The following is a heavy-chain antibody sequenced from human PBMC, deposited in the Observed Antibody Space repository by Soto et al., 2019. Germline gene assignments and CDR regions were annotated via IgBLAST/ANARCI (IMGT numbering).Heavy chain of an antibody. D-gene: IGHD6-19*01. Sequence: PSETLSLTCAVYGGSFSGYYWSWIRQPPGKGLEWIGEINHSGSTNYNPSLKSRVTISVDTSKNQFSLKLSSVTAADTAVYYCAREDSSGWYYAFDIWGQGTMVTVSS. CDR2: INHSGST. CDR1: GGSFSGYY. CDR3: AREDSSGWYYAFDI. J-gene: IGHJ3*02. V-gene: IGHV4-34*01.